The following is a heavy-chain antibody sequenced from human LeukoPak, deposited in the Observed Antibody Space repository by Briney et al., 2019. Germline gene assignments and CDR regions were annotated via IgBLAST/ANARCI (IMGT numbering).Heavy chain of an antibody. CDR2: ISGSGAGT. V-gene: IGHV3-23*01. CDR3: AKDPFGDAT. D-gene: IGHD3-10*01. CDR1: GFTFSICA. Sequence: GGSLRLSCAASGFTFSICAMSWVRQVPGKGLEWVSAISGSGAGTYYADSAKGRFTISRDNSKNTLYLQMNSLRAEDTAVYYCAKDPFGDATWGQGTLVTVSS. J-gene: IGHJ4*02.